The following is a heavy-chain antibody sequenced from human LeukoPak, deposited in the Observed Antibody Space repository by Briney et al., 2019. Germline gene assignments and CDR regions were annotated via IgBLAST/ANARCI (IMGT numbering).Heavy chain of an antibody. CDR3: ARDTYGSGSYYNAPLDY. CDR2: ISSSSNI. CDR1: GFTFSAYS. Sequence: PGGSLRLSCAASGFTFSAYSMNWVRQAPGKGLEWVSSISSSSNIYYADSVKGRFTISRDNAKNSLYLQMNSLRAEDTAVYYCARDTYGSGSYYNAPLDYWGQGTLVTVSS. J-gene: IGHJ4*02. V-gene: IGHV3-69-1*01. D-gene: IGHD3-10*01.